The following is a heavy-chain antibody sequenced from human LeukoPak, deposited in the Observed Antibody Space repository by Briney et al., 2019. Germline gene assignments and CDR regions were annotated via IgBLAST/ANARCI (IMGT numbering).Heavy chain of an antibody. D-gene: IGHD3-10*01. V-gene: IGHV4-30-2*01. Sequence: SETLSLTCAVSGGSISSGGYSWGWIRQPPGKGLEWIGYIYHSGSTYYNPSLKSRVTISVDRSKNQFSLKLSSVTAADTAVYYCARGGGSGRGYFDYWGQGTLVTVSS. J-gene: IGHJ4*02. CDR1: GGSISSGGYS. CDR3: ARGGGSGRGYFDY. CDR2: IYHSGST.